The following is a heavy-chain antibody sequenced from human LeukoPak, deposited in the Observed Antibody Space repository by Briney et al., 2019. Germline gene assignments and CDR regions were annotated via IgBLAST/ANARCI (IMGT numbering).Heavy chain of an antibody. V-gene: IGHV3-7*01. CDR2: IKQDGSEK. CDR1: GFTFSSYW. Sequence: LSGGSLRLSCAASGFTFSSYWMSWVRQAPGKGLEWVANIKQDGSEKYYVDSVKGRFTISRDNAKNSLYLQMNSLRAEDAAVYYCARDWCTAMVTGGDFDYWGQGTLVTVSS. CDR3: ARDWCTAMVTGGDFDY. D-gene: IGHD5-18*01. J-gene: IGHJ4*02.